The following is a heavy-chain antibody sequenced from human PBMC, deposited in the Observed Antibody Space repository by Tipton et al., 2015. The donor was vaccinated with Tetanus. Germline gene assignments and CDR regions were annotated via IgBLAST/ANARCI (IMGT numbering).Heavy chain of an antibody. CDR3: AREGLLWFGELSPLGYYHYGMDV. CDR1: GFTFTNYC. V-gene: IGHV3-72*01. D-gene: IGHD3-10*01. CDR2: SRNKADSYTT. J-gene: IGHJ6*02. Sequence: SLRLSCAASGFTFTNYCFHWVRQAPGKGLEWVGRSRNKADSYTTEYAASVKGRFTISRDDSKNSLYLQMNSLKTEATAVYYCAREGLLWFGELSPLGYYHYGMDVWGQGTSVTVS.